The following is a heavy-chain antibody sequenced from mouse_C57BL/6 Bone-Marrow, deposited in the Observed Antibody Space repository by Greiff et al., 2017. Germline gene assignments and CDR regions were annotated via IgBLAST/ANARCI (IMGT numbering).Heavy chain of an antibody. CDR3: ARDGYGSSFYYAMDY. J-gene: IGHJ4*01. CDR2: SRNKANDYTT. V-gene: IGHV7-1*01. CDR1: GFTFSDFY. Sequence: EVKLVESGGGLVQSGRSLRLSCATSGFTFSDFYMEWVRQAPGKGLEWIAASRNKANDYTTEYSASVKGRFIVSRDTSQSILYLQMNALRAEDTAIYYCARDGYGSSFYYAMDYWGQGTSVTVSS. D-gene: IGHD1-1*01.